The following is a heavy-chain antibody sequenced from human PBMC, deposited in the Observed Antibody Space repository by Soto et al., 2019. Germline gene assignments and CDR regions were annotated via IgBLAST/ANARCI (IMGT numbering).Heavy chain of an antibody. CDR1: GFTFSSYG. V-gene: IGHV3-30*18. J-gene: IGHJ4*02. CDR3: AKDSAVIQYYFDY. CDR2: ISYDGSNK. D-gene: IGHD2-21*01. Sequence: GGSLRLSCAASGFTFSSYGMHWVRQAPGKGLEWVAVISYDGSNKYYADSVKGRFTISRDNSKNTLYLQMNSLRAEDTAVYYCAKDSAVIQYYFDYWGQGTLVTVSS.